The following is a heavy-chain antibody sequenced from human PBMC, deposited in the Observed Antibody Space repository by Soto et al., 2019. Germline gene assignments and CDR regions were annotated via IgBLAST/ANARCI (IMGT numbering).Heavy chain of an antibody. CDR3: ARRHQGYCSGGSCYGWDDAFDI. J-gene: IGHJ3*02. CDR1: GYTFTSYG. V-gene: IGHV1-18*01. Sequence: QVQLVQSGAEVKKPGASVKVSCKASGYTFTSYGISWVRQAPGQGLEWMGWISAYNGNTNYAQKLQGRVTMTTDTSTSTADMELRSLRSDDTAVYYCARRHQGYCSGGSCYGWDDAFDIWGQGTMVTVSS. CDR2: ISAYNGNT. D-gene: IGHD2-15*01.